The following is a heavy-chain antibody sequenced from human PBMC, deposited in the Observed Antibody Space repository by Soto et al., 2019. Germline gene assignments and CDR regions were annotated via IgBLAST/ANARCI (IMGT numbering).Heavy chain of an antibody. V-gene: IGHV1-69*13. CDR2: IIPIFGTA. J-gene: IGHJ4*02. CDR1: GGTFSSYA. Sequence: SVKVSCKASGGTFSSYAISWVRQAPGQGLEWMGGIIPIFGTANYAQKFQGRVTITADESTSTAYMELSSLRSEDTAVYYCARAGVTIFGVVIEQYYFDYWGQGTLVTVSS. D-gene: IGHD3-3*01. CDR3: ARAGVTIFGVVIEQYYFDY.